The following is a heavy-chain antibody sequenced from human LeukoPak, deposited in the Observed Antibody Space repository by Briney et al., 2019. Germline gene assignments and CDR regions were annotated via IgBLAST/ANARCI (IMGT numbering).Heavy chain of an antibody. CDR1: GFTVSSNY. J-gene: IGHJ4*02. V-gene: IGHV3-53*01. D-gene: IGHD6-13*01. CDR3: ARVGTASSRDY. Sequence: GGSLRLSCAASGFTVSSNYMSWVRQAPGKGLEWVSVIYSGGSTDYADSVKGRFTISRDNAKNSLYLQMNSLRAEDTAVYYCARVGTASSRDYWGQGTLVTVSS. CDR2: IYSGGST.